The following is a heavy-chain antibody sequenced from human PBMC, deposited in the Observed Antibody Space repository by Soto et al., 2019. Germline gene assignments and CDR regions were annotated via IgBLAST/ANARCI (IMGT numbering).Heavy chain of an antibody. J-gene: IGHJ6*02. Sequence: ASVKVSCKTSGYSLTDYHIHCVRQAPGQGLEWLGRINPKSGGTSTAQKFQGWVTMTTDTSISTASMELTRLTSDDTAIYYCARGDSTDCSNGVCSFFYNHDMDVWGQGTTVTVSS. CDR3: ARGDSTDCSNGVCSFFYNHDMDV. V-gene: IGHV1-2*04. CDR1: GYSLTDYH. CDR2: INPKSGGT. D-gene: IGHD2-8*01.